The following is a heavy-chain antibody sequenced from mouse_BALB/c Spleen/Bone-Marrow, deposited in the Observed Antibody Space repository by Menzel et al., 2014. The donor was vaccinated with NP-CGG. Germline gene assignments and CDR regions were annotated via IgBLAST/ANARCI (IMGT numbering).Heavy chain of an antibody. V-gene: IGHV1S34*01. CDR2: ISCYNGAT. J-gene: IGHJ4*01. Sequence: LVKTGASVKISCKASGYSFTGYYMHWVTRSLEWIGYISCYNGATSYNQNFKGKATFTVDTSSSTAYMQFNSLTSEDSAVYYCVRRGNPIVYYAMDYWGQGTSVTVSS. CDR3: VRRGNPIVYYAMDY. CDR1: GYSFTGYY.